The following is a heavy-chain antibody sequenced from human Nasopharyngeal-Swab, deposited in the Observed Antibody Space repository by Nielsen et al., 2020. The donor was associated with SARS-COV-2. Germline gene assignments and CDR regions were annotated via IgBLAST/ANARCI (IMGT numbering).Heavy chain of an antibody. CDR1: GDSIAYSTFY. V-gene: IGHV4-39*01. D-gene: IGHD6-13*01. J-gene: IGHJ4*02. Sequence: GSLRLSCTVSGDSIAYSTFYWGWIRQPPGKGLEWIGNIYYNGNTYQNPSLKSRLTISVDKSKNQFSLQLSSVTAADTAVYYCVRSSSWYDYWAQGTQVTVSS. CDR2: IYYNGNT. CDR3: VRSSSWYDY.